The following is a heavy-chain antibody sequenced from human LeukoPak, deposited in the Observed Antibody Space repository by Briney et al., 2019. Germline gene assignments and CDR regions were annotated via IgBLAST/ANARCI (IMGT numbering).Heavy chain of an antibody. CDR1: GYSISSGYY. CDR2: IYHSGST. Sequence: SETLSLTCAVSGYSISSGYYWGWIRQPPGKGLEWIGNIYHSGSTYYNPSLKTRVTISVDTSKNQFSLKLSSVTAADTAVYYCAGGPTFDYWGQGTLVTASS. V-gene: IGHV4-38-2*01. J-gene: IGHJ4*02. CDR3: AGGPTFDY.